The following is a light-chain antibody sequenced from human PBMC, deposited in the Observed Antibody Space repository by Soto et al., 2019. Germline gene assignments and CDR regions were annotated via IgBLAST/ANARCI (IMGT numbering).Light chain of an antibody. Sequence: EIVLTQSPGTLSLSPGDRATLSCRASQSVSSNLAWYQQKPGQAPRLLIYGASTRATGIPARFSGSGSGTEFTLTISSLQSEDFAVYYCQQYNNWPQALTFGGGTKVDNK. CDR2: GAS. CDR3: QQYNNWPQALT. V-gene: IGKV3-15*01. CDR1: QSVSSN. J-gene: IGKJ4*01.